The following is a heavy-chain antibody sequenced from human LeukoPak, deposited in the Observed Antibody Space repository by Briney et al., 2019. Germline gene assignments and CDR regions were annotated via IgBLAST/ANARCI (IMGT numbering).Heavy chain of an antibody. CDR1: GYSISSGHY. D-gene: IGHD6-6*01. J-gene: IGHJ4*02. V-gene: IGHV4-38-2*02. CDR2: IYHSGST. Sequence: SETLSLTCTVSGYSISSGHYWGWIRQPPGMGLEWIGSIYHSGSTYYNPSLKSRVTISVDTSKNQFSLKLSSVTGADTAVYYCARVSKYSSSSADYWGQGTLVTVSS. CDR3: ARVSKYSSSSADY.